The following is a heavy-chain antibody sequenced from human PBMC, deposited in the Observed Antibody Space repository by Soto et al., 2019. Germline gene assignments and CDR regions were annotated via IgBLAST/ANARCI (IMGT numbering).Heavy chain of an antibody. Sequence: ASVKVSCKASGGTFSSYAISWVRQAPGQGPEWMGWINPNSGGTNYAQKFQGRVTMTRDTSISTAYMELSRLRSDDTAVYYCARELQTSPNPSSVYSSGWQPSDYWGQGTLVTVSS. J-gene: IGHJ4*02. CDR2: INPNSGGT. V-gene: IGHV1-2*02. CDR1: GGTFSSYA. CDR3: ARELQTSPNPSSVYSSGWQPSDY. D-gene: IGHD6-19*01.